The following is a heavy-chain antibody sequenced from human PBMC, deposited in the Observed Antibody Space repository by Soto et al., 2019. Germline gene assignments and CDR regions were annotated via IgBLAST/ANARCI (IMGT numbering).Heavy chain of an antibody. CDR2: IYHSGST. CDR3: ARDVRDFWSGYTKYYFDY. Sequence: SETMSLTCAVSGGSISSSNWGGWVRQPPGKGLEWIGEIYHSGSTNYNPSLKSRVTISVDKSKNQFSLKLSSVTAADTAVYYCARDVRDFWSGYTKYYFDYWGQGTLVTVSS. J-gene: IGHJ4*02. CDR1: GGSISSSNW. V-gene: IGHV4-4*02. D-gene: IGHD3-3*01.